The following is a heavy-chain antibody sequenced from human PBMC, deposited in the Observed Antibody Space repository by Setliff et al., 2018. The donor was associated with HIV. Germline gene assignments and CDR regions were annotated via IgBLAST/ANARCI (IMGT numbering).Heavy chain of an antibody. D-gene: IGHD2-2*01. CDR1: GGSISNHY. CDR3: ARDPGGLFCRGTSCQGGCFDP. V-gene: IGHV4-59*11. J-gene: IGHJ5*02. Sequence: SETLSLTCTVSGGSISNHYWSWIRQPPEKGLEWIGSIFYSGNTIYNPSLKIRVTISVDKSNNQFSLKLSSVTAADTAVYYCARDPGGLFCRGTSCQGGCFDPWGQGTLVTSPQ. CDR2: IFYSGNT.